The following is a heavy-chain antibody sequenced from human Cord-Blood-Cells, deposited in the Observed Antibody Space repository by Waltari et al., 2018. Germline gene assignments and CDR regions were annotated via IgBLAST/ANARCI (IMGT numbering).Heavy chain of an antibody. V-gene: IGHV3-7*01. Sequence: EVQLVESGGALVQPGGSLRLSCAASGFTFSSYWMSWVRQAPGKGLEWVANIKQDGSEKYYVDSVKGRFTISRDNAKNSLYLQMNSLRAEDTAVYYCARDSGSYYSLWYFDYWGQGTLVTVSS. CDR3: ARDSGSYYSLWYFDY. D-gene: IGHD1-26*01. CDR2: IKQDGSEK. CDR1: GFTFSSYW. J-gene: IGHJ4*02.